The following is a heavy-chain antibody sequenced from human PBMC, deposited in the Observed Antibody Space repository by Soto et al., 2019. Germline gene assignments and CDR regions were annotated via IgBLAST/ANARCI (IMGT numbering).Heavy chain of an antibody. CDR3: ARIYYDSVFDY. CDR1: GCPSSGSSYC. V-gene: IGHV4-39*01. CDR2: IYYSGST. D-gene: IGHD3-22*01. J-gene: IGHJ4*02. Sequence: PFETQPVTYTFSGCPSSGSSYCWGWIRQPPGKGLEWIGSIYYSGSTYYNPSLKSRVTISVDTSKNQFSLKLSSVTAADTAVYYCARIYYDSVFDYWGQGTLLTVSS.